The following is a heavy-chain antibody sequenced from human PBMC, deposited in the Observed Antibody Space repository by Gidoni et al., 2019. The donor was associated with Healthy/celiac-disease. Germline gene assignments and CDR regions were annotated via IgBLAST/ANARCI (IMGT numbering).Heavy chain of an antibody. D-gene: IGHD6-13*01. V-gene: IGHV2-70*15. CDR3: ARTLLKGIAAAGTGWYYYGMDV. J-gene: IGHJ6*02. Sequence: QVTLRESGPALVKPTQTLTLTCTFSGFSLSTSGMCVSWIRQPPGKALEWLSRIDWDDDNYYRTSLKTRLTFSKDTSKNQVVLTMTNMDPVDTATYYCARTLLKGIAAAGTGWYYYGMDVWGQGTTVTVSS. CDR2: IDWDDDN. CDR1: GFSLSTSGMC.